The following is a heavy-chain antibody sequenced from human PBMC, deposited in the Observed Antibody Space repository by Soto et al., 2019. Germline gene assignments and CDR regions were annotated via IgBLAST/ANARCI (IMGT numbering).Heavy chain of an antibody. CDR2: IYYSGST. V-gene: IGHV4-59*01. Sequence: SETLSLTCTVSGGYINSYYWNWIRQPPGKGLEWIGYIYYSGSTNYNPSLKSRVTMSVDTSTNQFFLKLSSVTAADTAMYYCAKNDDHGSYYHGLDVWGQGTTVTVSS. D-gene: IGHD4-17*01. CDR1: GGYINSYY. CDR3: AKNDDHGSYYHGLDV. J-gene: IGHJ6*02.